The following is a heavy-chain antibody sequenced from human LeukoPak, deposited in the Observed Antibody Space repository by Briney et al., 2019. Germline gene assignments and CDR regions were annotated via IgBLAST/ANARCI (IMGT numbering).Heavy chain of an antibody. J-gene: IGHJ6*02. CDR3: ATGGSYGYTRYWGMDV. CDR2: ISAGGIDT. V-gene: IGHV3-23*01. CDR1: GFTFSSYA. D-gene: IGHD5-18*01. Sequence: GGSLRLSCAASGFTFSSYAMSWVRQAPGEGLEWVSTISAGGIDTFYADSVRGQFTISRDNSKSTLYLQMNSLRAEDTAVYYCATGGSYGYTRYWGMDVWGQGTTVTVSS.